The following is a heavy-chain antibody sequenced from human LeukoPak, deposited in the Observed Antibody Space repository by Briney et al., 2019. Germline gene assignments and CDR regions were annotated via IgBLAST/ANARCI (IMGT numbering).Heavy chain of an antibody. J-gene: IGHJ4*02. V-gene: IGHV4-4*02. D-gene: IGHD1-26*01. Sequence: SGTLSLTCAISGGSISSSNWWTWVRQPPGKGLEWVGEIYLRGNTNYNPSLESRVTISVDTSKNQFSLKLSSVIAADTAVYYCASGSYREGYYFDYWGQGTLVTVSS. CDR3: ASGSYREGYYFDY. CDR1: GGSISSSNW. CDR2: IYLRGNT.